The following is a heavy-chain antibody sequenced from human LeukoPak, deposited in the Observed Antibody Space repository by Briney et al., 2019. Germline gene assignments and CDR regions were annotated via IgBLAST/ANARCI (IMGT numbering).Heavy chain of an antibody. Sequence: PGGSLRLSCAASGFTFKLYWMHWVRQVPGKGPVWVARINDDGSDTVCADSVKGRFTISRDDAKNKLFLQMNSLRGEDTAVYHCVRGGPSTWSWGQGTLVTVSS. CDR1: GFTFKLYW. J-gene: IGHJ5*02. V-gene: IGHV3-74*01. D-gene: IGHD2-15*01. CDR2: INDDGSDT. CDR3: VRGGPSTWS.